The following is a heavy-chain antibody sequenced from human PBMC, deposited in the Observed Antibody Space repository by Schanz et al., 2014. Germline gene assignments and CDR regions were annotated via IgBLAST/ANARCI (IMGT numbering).Heavy chain of an antibody. CDR1: GFTFSSYA. Sequence: QVQLVESGGGVVQPGRSLRLSCAASGFTFSSYAMHWVRQAPGKGLEWVAVISYDGSNKYYADSVKGRFTISRDNSKNTLYLQMNSLRAEDTAVYYCARDPSGSYGWFDPWGRGTLVTVSS. J-gene: IGHJ5*02. CDR2: ISYDGSNK. CDR3: ARDPSGSYGWFDP. V-gene: IGHV3-30*04. D-gene: IGHD1-26*01.